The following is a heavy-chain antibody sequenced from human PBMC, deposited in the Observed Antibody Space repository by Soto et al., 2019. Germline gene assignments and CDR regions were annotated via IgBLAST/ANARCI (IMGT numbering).Heavy chain of an antibody. J-gene: IGHJ4*02. V-gene: IGHV4-39*01. CDR3: ARSSITPRLFMYPFDY. CDR1: GGSITSSSHY. D-gene: IGHD6-6*01. CDR2: IYYDGNT. Sequence: QLQLQESGPGLVKPSETLSLTCTVSGGSITSSSHYWGWIRQPPGKGLECIGNIYYDGNTYYNPSLKSRVTISLDTSKNQFSLRLKSVTAADTAVYYCARSSITPRLFMYPFDYWGQGTLVTVSS.